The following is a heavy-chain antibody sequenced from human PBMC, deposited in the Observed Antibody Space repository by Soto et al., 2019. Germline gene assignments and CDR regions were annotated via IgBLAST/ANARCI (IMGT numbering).Heavy chain of an antibody. CDR2: INPRSGDT. D-gene: IGHD1-26*01. V-gene: IGHV1-2*06. CDR1: GYTFIGYY. Sequence: QVQLVQSRAEVKKPGASVKVSCKASGYTFIGYYIHWVRQAPGQGLEWMGRINPRSGDTTYAQKFQGRLTMTRDTSISTAYMELSSLRSDDTAVYYCGRDGVGATPLGWFDPWGQGSLVTVSS. J-gene: IGHJ5*02. CDR3: GRDGVGATPLGWFDP.